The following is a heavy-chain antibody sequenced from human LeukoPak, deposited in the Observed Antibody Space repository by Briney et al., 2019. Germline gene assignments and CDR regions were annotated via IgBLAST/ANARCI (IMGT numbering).Heavy chain of an antibody. CDR2: ISAYNGNT. CDR1: GYTFTGYG. V-gene: IGHV1-18*01. CDR3: ARVTVPAAIKTYYYYYYMDV. Sequence: GASVKVSCKASGYTFTGYGISWVRQAPGQGLEWMGWISAYNGNTNYAQKLQGRVTMTTDTSTSTAYMELRSLRSDDTAVYYCARVTVPAAIKTYYYYYYMDVWGKGTTVTVSS. J-gene: IGHJ6*03. D-gene: IGHD2-2*01.